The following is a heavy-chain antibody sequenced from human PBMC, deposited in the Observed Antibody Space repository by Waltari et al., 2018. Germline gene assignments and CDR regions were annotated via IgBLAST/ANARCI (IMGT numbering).Heavy chain of an antibody. Sequence: EVQLVESGGDLVQPGGSLRLSCAASGFTFSNYWMHWVRQAPGKGLVWVSRINTDGSTTSYADSVKGRFTISRDNAKNTLFLQMNSLRAEDTAVYYCARLVYYDSSGHYHYYIDFWGQGTLVTVSS. CDR2: INTDGSTT. CDR3: ARLVYYDSSGHYHYYIDF. J-gene: IGHJ4*02. CDR1: GFTFSNYW. V-gene: IGHV3-74*01. D-gene: IGHD3-22*01.